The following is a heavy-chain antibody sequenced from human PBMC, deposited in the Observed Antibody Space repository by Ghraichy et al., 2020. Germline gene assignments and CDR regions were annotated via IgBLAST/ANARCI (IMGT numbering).Heavy chain of an antibody. V-gene: IGHV1-69*13. J-gene: IGHJ4*02. CDR3: ASPSPSRSFYPSFFEC. Sequence: SVKVSCKASGGTFNNFAVNWVRQAPGQGLEWMGGIVPLYGIPHYAQEFHGRLTIIADDSTGTASMELTSLRSEDTAVYYCASPSPSRSFYPSFFECWGQGTLVTVSS. CDR1: GGTFNNFA. CDR2: IVPLYGIP. D-gene: IGHD1-26*01.